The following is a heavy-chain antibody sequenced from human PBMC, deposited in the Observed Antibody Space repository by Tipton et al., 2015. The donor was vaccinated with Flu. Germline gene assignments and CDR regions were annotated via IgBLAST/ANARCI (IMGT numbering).Heavy chain of an antibody. J-gene: IGHJ4*02. CDR3: ARGSGYSTPYFDS. CDR1: GGSFSGYY. D-gene: IGHD5-12*01. Sequence: TLSLTCAVSGGSFSGYYWSWIRQPPGKGLEWIGDIGQSGSPNYNPSLKSRVTISVDTSKNQFSLRLNSVTAADTAVYYCARGSGYSTPYFDSWGRGTLVTVSS. CDR2: IGQSGSP. V-gene: IGHV4-34*01.